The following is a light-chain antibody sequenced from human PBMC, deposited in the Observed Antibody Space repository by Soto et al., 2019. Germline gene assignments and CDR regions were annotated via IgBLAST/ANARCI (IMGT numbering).Light chain of an antibody. CDR3: QQYGSSPRT. CDR1: QSVSSSY. CDR2: GAS. Sequence: EIVLTQSPGTLSLSPGERATLSCRASQSVSSSYLAWYQQKPGQAPRLLIYGASSRATGIPDRFSGSGSGTDFTLTISRLEPEDSAVYYCQQYGSSPRTFSQGTKVEIK. J-gene: IGKJ1*01. V-gene: IGKV3-20*01.